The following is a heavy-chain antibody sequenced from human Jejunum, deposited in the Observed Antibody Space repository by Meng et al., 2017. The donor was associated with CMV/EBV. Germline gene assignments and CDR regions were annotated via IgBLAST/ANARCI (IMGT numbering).Heavy chain of an antibody. J-gene: IGHJ4*02. CDR1: GGSFSTHT. CDR3: ARGRRNEPLFDY. D-gene: IGHD1-14*01. Sequence: QVQLVRSGAEVKKPGSSVKVACKTSGGSFSTHTFSWVRQAPGQGLEWMGGLIAVFDKTKAAPRFQDRVTFTADESTSTAYMELSSLTFDDTAVYFCARGRRNEPLFDYWGQGTLVTVSS. CDR2: LIAVFDKT. V-gene: IGHV1-69*13.